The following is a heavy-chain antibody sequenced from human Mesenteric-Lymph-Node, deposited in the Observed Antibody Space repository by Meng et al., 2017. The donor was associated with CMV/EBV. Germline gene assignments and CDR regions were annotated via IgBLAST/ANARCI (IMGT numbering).Heavy chain of an antibody. CDR3: AKEDFLSGYPRFDP. CDR2: ISSRSAYI. J-gene: IGHJ5*02. Sequence: GESLKISCAASGFTFSTYTMNWVRQAPGKGLQWVSSISSRSAYIYYADSVKGRFTISRDNAKNSLYLQMSSLRAEDTAVYYCAKEDFLSGYPRFDPWGQGTLVTVSS. CDR1: GFTFSTYT. D-gene: IGHD3-3*01. V-gene: IGHV3-21*06.